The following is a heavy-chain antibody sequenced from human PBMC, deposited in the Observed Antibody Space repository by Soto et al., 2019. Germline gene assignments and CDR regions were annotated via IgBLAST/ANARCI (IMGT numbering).Heavy chain of an antibody. D-gene: IGHD6-19*01. CDR2: IWNDGTNK. CDR1: GFRLSTYG. V-gene: IGHV3-33*01. Sequence: GGSLRLSCTASGFRLSTYGMHWVRRAPGKGLEWVAVIWNDGTNKYQADSVKGRFTVSRDNSKNTLYLQMNSLRVEDTAVYYCARRNSSGWYLYAFDIWGQGTMVTVSS. CDR3: ARRNSSGWYLYAFDI. J-gene: IGHJ3*02.